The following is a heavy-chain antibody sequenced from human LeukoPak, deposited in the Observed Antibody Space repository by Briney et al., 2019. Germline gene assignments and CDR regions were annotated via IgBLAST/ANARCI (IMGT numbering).Heavy chain of an antibody. CDR1: GGSITSSNYF. Sequence: SETLSLTCTVSGGSITSSNYFSGWIRQYPGKGLEWIGSIYYSGSTYYNPSLKSRVTISVETSKIQFSLKLSSVTAADSAVYYCARDSCSSTSCRRKFDNWGQGTLVTVSS. J-gene: IGHJ4*02. D-gene: IGHD2-2*01. CDR2: IYYSGST. V-gene: IGHV4-39*07. CDR3: ARDSCSSTSCRRKFDN.